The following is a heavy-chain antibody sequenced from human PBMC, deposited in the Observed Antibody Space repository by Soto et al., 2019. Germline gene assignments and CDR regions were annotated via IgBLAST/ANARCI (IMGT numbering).Heavy chain of an antibody. Sequence: EVQLLESGGGSVQPGGSLRLSCEASGFTFSSFAMAWVRQAPGKGLEFISVITDSGDNTVDADSVKGRFTMYRDNSKDTLYLQMNYLRAEDTAVYYCAKGMLPYCRCGTCYPIDHWGRGTLVTVSS. CDR2: ITDSGDNT. J-gene: IGHJ4*02. CDR3: AKGMLPYCRCGTCYPIDH. CDR1: GFTFSSFA. D-gene: IGHD2-15*01. V-gene: IGHV3-23*01.